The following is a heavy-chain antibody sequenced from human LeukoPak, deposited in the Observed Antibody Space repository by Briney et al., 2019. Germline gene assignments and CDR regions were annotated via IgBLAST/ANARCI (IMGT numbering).Heavy chain of an antibody. V-gene: IGHV3-33*01. CDR3: ARDRQQQLVRDYFDY. J-gene: IGHJ4*02. CDR1: GFTFSSYG. D-gene: IGHD6-13*01. Sequence: GGSLRLSCAASGFTFSSYGMHWVRQAPDKGLEWVAVIWYDGSNKYYADSVKGRFTISRDNSKNTLYLQMNSLRAEDTAVYYCARDRQQQLVRDYFDYWGQGTLVTVSS. CDR2: IWYDGSNK.